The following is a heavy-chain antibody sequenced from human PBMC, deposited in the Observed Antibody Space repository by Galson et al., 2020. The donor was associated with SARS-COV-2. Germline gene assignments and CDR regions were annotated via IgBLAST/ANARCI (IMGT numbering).Heavy chain of an antibody. Sequence: PGGSLRLSCAASGFTFSSYRMNWVRQAPGKGLEWISTISSGSNYIYYADSVKGRFTISRDNAKNSLYLQMNSLRAEDTAVYYCARDSTIQLFDYWGQGTLVTVSS. CDR2: ISSGSNYI. J-gene: IGHJ4*02. D-gene: IGHD1-1*01. V-gene: IGHV3-21*01. CDR1: GFTFSSYR. CDR3: ARDSTIQLFDY.